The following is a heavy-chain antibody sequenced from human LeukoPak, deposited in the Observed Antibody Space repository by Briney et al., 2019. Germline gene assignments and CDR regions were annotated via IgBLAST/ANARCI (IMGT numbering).Heavy chain of an antibody. CDR1: GFYFGDYA. CDR2: ITWNSGNR. Sequence: GGSLRLSCAAPGFYFGDYAMHWVRQVPGKGLEWVSGITWNSGNRGYADSVKGRFTISRDNAKNTLYLQVNSLRAEDTAVYYCAKRSAESSGYFEHWGQGTLVPVSS. J-gene: IGHJ4*02. D-gene: IGHD6-19*01. V-gene: IGHV3-9*01. CDR3: AKRSAESSGYFEH.